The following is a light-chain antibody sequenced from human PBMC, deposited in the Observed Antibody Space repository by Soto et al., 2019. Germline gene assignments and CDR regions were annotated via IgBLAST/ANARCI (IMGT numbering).Light chain of an antibody. J-gene: IGKJ4*01. CDR3: QQYNSYSPLT. CDR2: KAS. V-gene: IGKV1-5*03. Sequence: DIQMTQSPSSVSASVGDRVTISCQASQGISRSLAWYQQKPGKAPKLLIYKASSLESGVPSRFSGSGSGTEFILTISSLQPDDFATYYCQQYNSYSPLTFGGGTKVDIK. CDR1: QGISRS.